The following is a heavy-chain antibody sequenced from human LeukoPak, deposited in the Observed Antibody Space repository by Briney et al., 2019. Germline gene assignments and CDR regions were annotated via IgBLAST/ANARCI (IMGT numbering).Heavy chain of an antibody. CDR3: ARHVGAPWSIPSYVRMFDY. Sequence: SETLSLTCAVYGGSFSGYYWSWIRQPPGKGLEWIGEINHSGSTNYNPSLKSRVTISVDTSKNQFSLKLSSVTAADTAVYYCARHVGAPWSIPSYVRMFDYWGQGTLVTVSS. CDR2: INHSGST. J-gene: IGHJ4*02. CDR1: GGSFSGYY. D-gene: IGHD3-10*01. V-gene: IGHV4-34*01.